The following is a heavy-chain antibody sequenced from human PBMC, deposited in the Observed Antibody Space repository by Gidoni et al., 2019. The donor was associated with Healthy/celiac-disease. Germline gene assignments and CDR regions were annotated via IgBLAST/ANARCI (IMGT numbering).Heavy chain of an antibody. CDR2: IYPGDSDT. J-gene: IGHJ3*02. V-gene: IGHV5-51*01. CDR1: GYSFTSYW. D-gene: IGHD6-13*01. CDR3: ATRIAAAGTLDAFDI. Sequence: EVQLVQSGAEVKKPGESLKISCKGSGYSFTSYWIGWVRQMPGKGLEWMGIIYPGDSDTRYSPSFQGQVTISADKSISTAYLQWSSLKASDTAMYYCATRIAAAGTLDAFDIWGQGTMVTVSS.